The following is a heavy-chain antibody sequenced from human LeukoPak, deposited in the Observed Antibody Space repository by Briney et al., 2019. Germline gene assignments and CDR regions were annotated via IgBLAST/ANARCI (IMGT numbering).Heavy chain of an antibody. CDR2: IIPIFGTA. D-gene: IGHD6-13*01. J-gene: IGHJ5*02. CDR3: ARAQSWASSSWYAVWFDP. V-gene: IGHV1-69*13. CDR1: GGTFSSYA. Sequence: SVKVSCKASGGTFSSYAISWVRQAPGQGLEWMGGIIPIFGTANYAQKFQGRVTITADESTSTAYMELSSLRSEGTAVYYCARAQSWASSSWYAVWFDPWGQGTLVTVSS.